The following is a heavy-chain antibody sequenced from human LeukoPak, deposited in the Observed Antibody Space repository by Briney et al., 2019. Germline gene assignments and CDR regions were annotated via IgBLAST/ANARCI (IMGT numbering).Heavy chain of an antibody. Sequence: PGGSLRLSCAASGFTLSGSAMHWVRQASGKGLEWVGRIRTEANSFATAYAASVEGRFTISRDDSQNTAYLQMNSLKTEDTAVYYCARVFSGWYFYFDNWGQGTLVTVSS. D-gene: IGHD6-19*01. J-gene: IGHJ4*02. CDR1: GFTLSGSA. V-gene: IGHV3-73*01. CDR3: ARVFSGWYFYFDN. CDR2: IRTEANSFAT.